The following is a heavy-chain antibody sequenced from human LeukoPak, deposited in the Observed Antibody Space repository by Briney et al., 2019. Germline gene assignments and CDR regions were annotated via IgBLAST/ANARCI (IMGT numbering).Heavy chain of an antibody. CDR3: ARGIWVRKDRGYYFDY. D-gene: IGHD3-10*01. CDR2: INAGNGNT. CDR1: GFTFTSHA. Sequence: ASVKVSCKASGFTFTSHAMNWVRQAPGQRLEWMGWINAGNGNTKYSQRFQDRVTITRDTSANTAYMELSSLRSEDTAVYYCARGIWVRKDRGYYFDYWGQGTLVTVSS. J-gene: IGHJ4*02. V-gene: IGHV1-3*01.